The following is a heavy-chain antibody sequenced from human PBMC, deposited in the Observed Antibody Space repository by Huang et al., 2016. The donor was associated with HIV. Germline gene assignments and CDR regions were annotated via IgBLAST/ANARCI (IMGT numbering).Heavy chain of an antibody. CDR3: ARERSSGWAIDY. CDR2: INSDVIST. J-gene: IGHJ4*02. CDR1: GFTFSTYC. V-gene: IGHV3-74*01. D-gene: IGHD6-19*01. Sequence: EVQLVESGGGLVQPGGSLRLSCAASGFTFSTYCMHWVRQAPGKGLVWVSRINSDVISTSYADSGKGRFTISRDNAKNTLYLQMNSLRAEDTAVYYCARERSSGWAIDYWGQGTLVTVSS.